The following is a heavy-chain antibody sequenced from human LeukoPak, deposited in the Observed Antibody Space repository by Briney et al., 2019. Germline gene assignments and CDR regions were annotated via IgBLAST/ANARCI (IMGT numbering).Heavy chain of an antibody. CDR1: GFTFTDEY. CDR2: VNPYSGAI. Sequence: GASVKVSCKSSGFTFTDEYIHWVRQAPGQGLEWMGWVNPYSGAINYAQKFQGRVTLTKDTSISTAYMELSRLTSGYTAVYYCARDPKSQLLLDYWGQGTLVTVSS. CDR3: ARDPKSQLLLDY. V-gene: IGHV1-2*02. D-gene: IGHD2-2*01. J-gene: IGHJ4*02.